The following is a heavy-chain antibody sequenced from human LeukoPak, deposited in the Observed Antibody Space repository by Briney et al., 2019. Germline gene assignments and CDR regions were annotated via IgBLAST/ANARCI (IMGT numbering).Heavy chain of an antibody. CDR2: INPSGGST. V-gene: IGHV1-46*01. CDR1: GYTFTSYG. J-gene: IGHJ4*02. D-gene: IGHD4-17*01. CDR3: ATNYGDYEFDY. Sequence: GASVKVSCKASGYTFTSYGISWVRQAPGQGLEWMGIINPSGGSTSYAQKFQGRVTMTRDTSTSTVYMELSSLRSEDTAVYYCATNYGDYEFDYWGQGTLVTVSS.